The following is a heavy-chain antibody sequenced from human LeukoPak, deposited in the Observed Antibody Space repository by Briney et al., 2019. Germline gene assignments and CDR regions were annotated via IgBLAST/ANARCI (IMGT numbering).Heavy chain of an antibody. CDR3: AREGGGIYYFDY. CDR2: IYYSGST. CDR1: GGSISSYY. D-gene: IGHD4-23*01. J-gene: IGHJ4*02. V-gene: IGHV4-59*01. Sequence: SETLSLTCTVSGGSISSYYWSWIRQPPGKGLEWIGYIYYSGSTNHNPSLKSRVTISVDTSKNQFSLKLSSVTAADTAVYYCAREGGGIYYFDYWGQGTLVTVSS.